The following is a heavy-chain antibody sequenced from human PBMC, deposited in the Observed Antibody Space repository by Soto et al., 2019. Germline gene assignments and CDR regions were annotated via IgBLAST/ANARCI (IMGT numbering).Heavy chain of an antibody. CDR2: ISGSGGST. CDR1: GFTFSSYA. D-gene: IGHD3-3*01. CDR3: AKVGAGPRWYFDY. Sequence: VGSLRLSCAASGFTFSSYAMSWVRQAPGKGLEWVSAISGSGGSTYYADSVKGRFTISRDNSKNTLYLQMNSLRAEDTAVYYCAKVGAGPRWYFDYWGQGTLVTVSS. V-gene: IGHV3-23*01. J-gene: IGHJ4*02.